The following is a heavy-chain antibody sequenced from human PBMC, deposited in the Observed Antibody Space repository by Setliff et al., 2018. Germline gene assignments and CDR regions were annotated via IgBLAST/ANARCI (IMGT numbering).Heavy chain of an antibody. J-gene: IGHJ4*02. V-gene: IGHV3-23*01. D-gene: IGHD3-16*01. CDR2: ISSGFET. CDR1: GFAFSKYG. CDR3: AKPGGWTWPLYYFDY. Sequence: AGGSLRLSCAASGFAFSKYGMSWVRQAPGKGLEWVSGISSGFETAYADSVKGRFTISKDNSKNTLYLEMTNLRADDTAIYYCAKPGGWTWPLYYFDYWGQGTLVTVSS.